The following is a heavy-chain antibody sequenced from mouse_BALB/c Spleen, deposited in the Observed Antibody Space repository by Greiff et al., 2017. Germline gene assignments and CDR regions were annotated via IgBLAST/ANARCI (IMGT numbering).Heavy chain of an antibody. V-gene: IGHV5-9-4*01. Sequence: EVQLVESGGGLVKPGGSLKLSCAASGFTFSSYAMSWVRQSPEKRLEWVAEISSGGSYTYYPDTVTGRFTISRDNAKNTLYLEMSSLRSEDTAMFYCARSRKATGYRYFDVWGAGTTVTVSS. CDR1: GFTFSSYA. J-gene: IGHJ1*01. CDR3: ARSRKATGYRYFDV. D-gene: IGHD3-2*02. CDR2: ISSGGSYT.